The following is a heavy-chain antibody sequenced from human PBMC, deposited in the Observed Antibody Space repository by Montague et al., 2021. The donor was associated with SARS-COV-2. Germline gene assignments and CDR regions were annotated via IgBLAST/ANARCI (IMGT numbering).Heavy chain of an antibody. J-gene: IGHJ6*02. CDR3: ARDQQLVLGYYYGMNV. CDR2: ISSSSSYI. CDR1: GFTFSSYS. V-gene: IGHV3-21*01. Sequence: SLRLSCAASGFTFSSYSMNWVRQAPGKGLEWVSSISSSSSYIYYADSVKGRFTISRDNAKNSLYLQMNSLGAEDTAVYYCARDQQLVLGYYYGMNVWGQGTTVTVSS. D-gene: IGHD6-13*01.